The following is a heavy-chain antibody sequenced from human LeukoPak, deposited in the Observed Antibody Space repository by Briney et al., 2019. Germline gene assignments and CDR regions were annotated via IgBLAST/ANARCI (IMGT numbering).Heavy chain of an antibody. CDR3: ANDYYGSGSYSNGPNWFDP. V-gene: IGHV3-23*01. J-gene: IGHJ5*02. CDR2: ISGSGGST. Sequence: PGGSLRLSCAASGFTFSSYAMSWVRQAPGKGLEWVSAISGSGGSTYYADSVKGRFTISRDNSKNTLYLQMNSLRAEDTAVYYCANDYYGSGSYSNGPNWFDPWGQGTLVTVSS. D-gene: IGHD3-10*01. CDR1: GFTFSSYA.